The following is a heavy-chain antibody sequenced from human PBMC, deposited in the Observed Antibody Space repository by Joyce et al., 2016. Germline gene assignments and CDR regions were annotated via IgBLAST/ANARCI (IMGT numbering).Heavy chain of an antibody. J-gene: IGHJ6*02. CDR2: INSGTGYT. CDR1: GYMFTTYA. Sequence: QVQLVQSGAEVKKPGASVKISCKASGYMFTTYAIHWVRQAPGQRLEWMGWINSGTGYTKYSKDFQDRVTITRDTSATTVYMELSSLGSEETAEYYCARDLRNHQDDYHAMDVWGQGTTVTVSS. D-gene: IGHD2/OR15-2a*01. CDR3: ARDLRNHQDDYHAMDV. V-gene: IGHV1-3*04.